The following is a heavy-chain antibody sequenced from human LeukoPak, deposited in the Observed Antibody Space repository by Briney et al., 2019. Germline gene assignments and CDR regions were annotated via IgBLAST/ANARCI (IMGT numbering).Heavy chain of an antibody. Sequence: GGSLRLSCAVSGFPFSNYWIHWVRQAPGRGLEWVSVIYTVGNTYYAESVKGRFTISRDNSKNTLYLQMNSLRAEDTAVYYCARGYSYGYFDYWGQGTLVTVSS. D-gene: IGHD5-18*01. J-gene: IGHJ4*02. CDR2: IYTVGNT. CDR3: ARGYSYGYFDY. V-gene: IGHV3-53*01. CDR1: GFPFSNYW.